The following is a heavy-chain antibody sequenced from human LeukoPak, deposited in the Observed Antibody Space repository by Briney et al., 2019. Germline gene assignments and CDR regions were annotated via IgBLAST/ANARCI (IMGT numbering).Heavy chain of an antibody. Sequence: SSETLSLTCTVSGASISSYYWTWVRQPPGKGLEWIGNIYYSGSTYYNPSLKSRVTISVDTSKNQFSLKLSSVTAADTAVYYCARLVTEYGDYATYYYYYMDVWGKGTTVTISS. J-gene: IGHJ6*03. CDR3: ARLVTEYGDYATYYYYYMDV. D-gene: IGHD4-17*01. V-gene: IGHV4-59*04. CDR2: IYYSGST. CDR1: GASISSYY.